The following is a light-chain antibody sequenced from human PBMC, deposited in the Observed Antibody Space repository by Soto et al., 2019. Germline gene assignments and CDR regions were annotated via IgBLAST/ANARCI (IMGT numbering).Light chain of an antibody. Sequence: QSVLTQPTSVSGSLGQSITISCSGTSSDVNAYNYVSWNQQYPGKAPKLMIYHVTDRPSWVSNRFSGSKSGNTASLTISGLQAEDEADYYCCSYTTSNTFVFGTGTKVTVL. CDR1: SSDVNAYNY. J-gene: IGLJ1*01. CDR2: HVT. CDR3: CSYTTSNTFV. V-gene: IGLV2-14*01.